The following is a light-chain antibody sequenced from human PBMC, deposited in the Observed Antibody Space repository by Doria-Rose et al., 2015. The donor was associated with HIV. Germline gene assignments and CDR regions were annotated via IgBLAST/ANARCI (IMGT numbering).Light chain of an antibody. V-gene: IGKV1-39*01. CDR2: AAS. Sequence: TQHPSSLSSSVGDRVTITGRPGQSISTYLNWNQQQPGKAPKLLIYAASSLQSGVPSRFSGSGSGTDFTLTISSLQPEDFATYYCQQSYTTPGTFGQGTRLDIK. CDR3: QQSYTTPGT. J-gene: IGKJ5*01. CDR1: QSISTY.